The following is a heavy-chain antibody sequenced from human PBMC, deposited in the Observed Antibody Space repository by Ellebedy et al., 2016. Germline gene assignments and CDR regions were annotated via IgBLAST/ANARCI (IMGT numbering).Heavy chain of an antibody. CDR1: GFTFSDYF. CDR2: ISGDGSTI. V-gene: IGHV3-11*01. J-gene: IGHJ4*02. D-gene: IGHD2-8*01. CDR3: ARDPLLVSPMSDD. Sequence: GESLKISXAASGFTFSDYFMSWIRQPPGPGLEWVSYISGDGSTIYYADSVRGRFTISRDNAKNSLYLQMKSLRAEDTAVYYCARDPLLVSPMSDDWGPGTLVTVSS.